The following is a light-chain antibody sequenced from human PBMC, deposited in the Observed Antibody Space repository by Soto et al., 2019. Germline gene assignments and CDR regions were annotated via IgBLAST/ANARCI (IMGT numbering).Light chain of an antibody. Sequence: EIVLTQSPGTLSLSPGEGATLSCRASQSVTNSYLAWYQQKPGQAPRLLIYGASSRATGIPDRFSGSGSGTDFTLSINRLEPEDFAVYYCQQYGSSPFTFGPGTKVD. CDR3: QQYGSSPFT. CDR2: GAS. CDR1: QSVTNSY. V-gene: IGKV3-20*01. J-gene: IGKJ3*01.